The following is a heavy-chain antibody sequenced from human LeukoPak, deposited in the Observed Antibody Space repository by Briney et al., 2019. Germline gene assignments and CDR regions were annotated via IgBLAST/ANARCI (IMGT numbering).Heavy chain of an antibody. CDR3: ASDREYYYGSGSFDY. CDR2: IYSGGST. J-gene: IGHJ4*02. CDR1: GFTVSSNY. Sequence: GGSLRLSCAASGFTVSSNYMSWVRQAPGRGLEWVSVIYSGGSTYYVDSVKGRFTISRDNAKNSLYLQMNSLRAEDTAVYYCASDREYYYGSGSFDYWGQGTLVTVSS. V-gene: IGHV3-53*01. D-gene: IGHD3-10*01.